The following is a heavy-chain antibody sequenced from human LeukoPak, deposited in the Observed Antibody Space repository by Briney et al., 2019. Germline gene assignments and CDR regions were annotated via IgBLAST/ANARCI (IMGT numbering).Heavy chain of an antibody. CDR3: ARDKAYYYDSSGYYRPGFFDY. CDR1: GYTFTTYG. J-gene: IGHJ4*02. D-gene: IGHD3-22*01. V-gene: IGHV1-18*01. Sequence: GASVKVSCKASGYTFTTYGISWVRQAPGQGLEWMGWISAYNGNTKYAQKLQGRVTMTTDTSTSKAYMELRSLRSDDTAVFYCARDKAYYYDSSGYYRPGFFDYWGQGTLVTVSS. CDR2: ISAYNGNT.